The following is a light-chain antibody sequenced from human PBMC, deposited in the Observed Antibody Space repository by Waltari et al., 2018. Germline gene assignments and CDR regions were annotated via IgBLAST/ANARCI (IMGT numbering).Light chain of an antibody. J-gene: IGLJ2*01. Sequence: QSVLTQPPSVSGAPGQRVTIPCTGSSSNVGAGFDVHWYQQLPGTAPKLLIYGNNNRPSGVPDRFSGSKSGTSASLAIAGLQAEDEADYYCQSYDSSLSVVVFGGGTKLTVL. CDR2: GNN. CDR1: SSNVGAGFD. CDR3: QSYDSSLSVVV. V-gene: IGLV1-40*01.